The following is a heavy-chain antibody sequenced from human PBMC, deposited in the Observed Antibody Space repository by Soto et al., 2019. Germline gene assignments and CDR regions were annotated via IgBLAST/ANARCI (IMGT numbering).Heavy chain of an antibody. CDR2: IIPIFGTA. D-gene: IGHD1-26*01. J-gene: IGHJ5*02. CDR3: AREGDSGSYHNWFDP. Sequence: QVQLVQSGAEVKKPGSSVKVSCKASGGTFSSYAISWVRQAPGQGLEWMGGIIPIFGTANYAQKFQGRVTITADKSTSTAYMELISLRSEDTAVYYCAREGDSGSYHNWFDPWGQGTLVTVSS. V-gene: IGHV1-69*06. CDR1: GGTFSSYA.